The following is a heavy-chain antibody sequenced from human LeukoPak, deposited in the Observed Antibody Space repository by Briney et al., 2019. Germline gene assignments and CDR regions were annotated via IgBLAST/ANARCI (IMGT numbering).Heavy chain of an antibody. Sequence: ASVKVSCKASGYTFTSYGISWVRQAPGQGLEWMGWISAYNGNTNYAQKLQGRVTMTTDTSTSTAYMELRSLRSDDTAVYYCARDSYYSMAHDAFDIWGQGTMVTVSS. CDR2: ISAYNGNT. CDR3: ARDSYYSMAHDAFDI. J-gene: IGHJ3*02. CDR1: GYTFTSYG. D-gene: IGHD3-22*01. V-gene: IGHV1-18*01.